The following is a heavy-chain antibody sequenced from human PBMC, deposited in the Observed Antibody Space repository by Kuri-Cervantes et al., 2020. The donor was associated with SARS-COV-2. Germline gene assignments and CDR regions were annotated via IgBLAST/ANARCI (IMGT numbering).Heavy chain of an antibody. Sequence: GGSLRLSCAASGFTFSSYEMNWVRQAPGRGLEWVSYISSSGSTIYYADSVKGRFTISRDNSKNTLYLQMNSLRAEDTAVYYCARSVGYCSSTSCFNWFDPWGQGTLVTVSS. J-gene: IGHJ5*02. CDR1: GFTFSSYE. CDR2: ISSSGSTI. V-gene: IGHV3-48*03. CDR3: ARSVGYCSSTSCFNWFDP. D-gene: IGHD2-2*01.